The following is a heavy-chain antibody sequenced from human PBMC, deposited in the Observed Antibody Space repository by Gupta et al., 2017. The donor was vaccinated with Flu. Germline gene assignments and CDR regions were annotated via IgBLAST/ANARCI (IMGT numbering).Heavy chain of an antibody. Sequence: WVRQASGKGLEWVGRIRSKANSYATAYAASVKGRFTISRDDSKNTAYLQMNSLKTEDTAVYYCTRLYVQFNYWGQGTLVTVSS. CDR3: TRLYVQFNY. V-gene: IGHV3-73*01. CDR2: IRSKANSYAT. D-gene: IGHD3-16*01. J-gene: IGHJ4*02.